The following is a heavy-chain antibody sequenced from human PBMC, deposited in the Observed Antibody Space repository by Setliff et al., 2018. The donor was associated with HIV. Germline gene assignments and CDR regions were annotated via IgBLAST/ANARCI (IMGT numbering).Heavy chain of an antibody. CDR3: ARSVIGYYYYGMDV. CDR2: IGTSGDT. CDR1: GFTFSDYD. Sequence: GGSLRLSCAASGFTFSDYDMHWVRQATGKGLEWVSAIGTSGDTYYPDSVKGRFTISRENAKNSLYLQMNSLRAGDTAVYYCARSVIGYYYYGMDVWGQGTLVTVSS. D-gene: IGHD3-10*01. V-gene: IGHV3-13*01. J-gene: IGHJ6*02.